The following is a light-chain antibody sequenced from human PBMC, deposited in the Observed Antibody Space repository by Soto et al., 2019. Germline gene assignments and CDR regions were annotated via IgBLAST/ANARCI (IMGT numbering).Light chain of an antibody. J-gene: IGKJ4*01. Sequence: VLTHSPGTLSLSPGERATLSCRASQSVSSSYLAWYQQKPGQAPRLLIYGASSRATGIPDRFSGSGSGTDFTLTINRLEPEDFAVYYCQQYGRSPLTFGGGTKVDIK. CDR2: GAS. CDR1: QSVSSSY. CDR3: QQYGRSPLT. V-gene: IGKV3-20*01.